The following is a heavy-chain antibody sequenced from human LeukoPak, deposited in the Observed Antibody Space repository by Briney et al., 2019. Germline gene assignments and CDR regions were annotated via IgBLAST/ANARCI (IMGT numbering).Heavy chain of an antibody. Sequence: PSKTLSLTCTVSGGSISSYYWSWIRQPPGEGLEWIGYIYYSGSTNYNPSLKSRVTISVDTSKNQFSLKLSSVTAADTAVYYCARRGGGRVGSGSYWYFDYWGQGTLVTVSS. J-gene: IGHJ4*02. CDR1: GGSISSYY. CDR2: IYYSGST. CDR3: ARRGGGRVGSGSYWYFDY. D-gene: IGHD3-10*01. V-gene: IGHV4-59*08.